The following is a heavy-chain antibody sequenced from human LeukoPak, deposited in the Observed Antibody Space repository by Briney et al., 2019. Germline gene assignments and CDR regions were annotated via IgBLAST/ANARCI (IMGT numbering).Heavy chain of an antibody. CDR2: IYSGGST. V-gene: IGHV3-66*01. Sequence: GGSLRLSCAASGFTVSSNYMSWVRQAPGKGLEWVSVIYSGGSTYYADSVKGRFTISRDNSKNTLYLQMNSLRAEDTAVYYCARDYSPIVLRWFGELFAWGQGTLVTVSS. J-gene: IGHJ4*02. CDR1: GFTVSSNY. CDR3: ARDYSPIVLRWFGELFA. D-gene: IGHD3-10*01.